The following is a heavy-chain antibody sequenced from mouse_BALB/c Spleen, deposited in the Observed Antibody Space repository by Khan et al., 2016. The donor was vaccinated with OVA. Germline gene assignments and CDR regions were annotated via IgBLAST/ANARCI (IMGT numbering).Heavy chain of an antibody. CDR1: GFSLTSYG. V-gene: IGHV2-2*02. D-gene: IGHD2-4*01. CDR3: SRNYDYDEGLAY. Sequence: QVQLKESGPGLVQPSQSLSITCTVSGFSLTSYGVHWVRQSPGKGLEWLGVIWSVGRTDYNAAFISRLTISKDNSKSQAFFKMNSLQANDTAIYYCSRNYDYDEGLAYWCQGTLVTVSA. CDR2: IWSVGRT. J-gene: IGHJ3*01.